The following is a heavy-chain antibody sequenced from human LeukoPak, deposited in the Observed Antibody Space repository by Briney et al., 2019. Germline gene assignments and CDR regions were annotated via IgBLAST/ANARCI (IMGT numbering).Heavy chain of an antibody. Sequence: ASVKVSCKASGYTFTGYYMHWVRQAPGQGLEWMGWINPNSGGTNYAQKFQGRVTMTRVTSISTAYMELSRLRSDDTAVYYCARGGTRSPTTVTTPVQTLGYWGQGTLVTVSS. CDR3: ARGGTRSPTTVTTPVQTLGY. D-gene: IGHD4-17*01. CDR2: INPNSGGT. CDR1: GYTFTGYY. V-gene: IGHV1-2*02. J-gene: IGHJ4*02.